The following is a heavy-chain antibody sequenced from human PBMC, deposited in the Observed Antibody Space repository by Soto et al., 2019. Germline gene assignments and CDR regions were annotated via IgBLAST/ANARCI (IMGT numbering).Heavy chain of an antibody. D-gene: IGHD4-17*01. Sequence: GASVKVSCKASGGTFSSYAISWVRQAPGQGLEWMGGIIPIFGTANYAQKFQGRVTITADESTSTAYMELSSLRSEDTAVYYCARGMSTVVTDYGYDAFDIWGQGTMVTVSS. CDR3: ARGMSTVVTDYGYDAFDI. CDR2: IIPIFGTA. V-gene: IGHV1-69*13. CDR1: GGTFSSYA. J-gene: IGHJ3*02.